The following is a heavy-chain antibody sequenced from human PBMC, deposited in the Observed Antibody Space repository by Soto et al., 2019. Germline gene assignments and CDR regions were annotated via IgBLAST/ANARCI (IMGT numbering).Heavy chain of an antibody. D-gene: IGHD3-3*01. Sequence: GGSLRLSCAASGFTFSSYGMHWVRQAPGKGLEWVAVISYDGSNKYYTDSVKGRFTISRDNSKNTLYLQMNSLRAEDTAVYYCEKMGGADFWSGYPNYYYYGMDVWGKGTTVTVSS. CDR2: ISYDGSNK. CDR1: GFTFSSYG. J-gene: IGHJ6*04. V-gene: IGHV3-30*18. CDR3: EKMGGADFWSGYPNYYYYGMDV.